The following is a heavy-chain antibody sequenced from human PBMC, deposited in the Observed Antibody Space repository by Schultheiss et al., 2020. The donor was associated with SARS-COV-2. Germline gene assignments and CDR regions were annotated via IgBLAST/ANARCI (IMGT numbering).Heavy chain of an antibody. Sequence: ASVKVSCKASGYTFTSYGISWVRQAPGQGLEWMGGISAYNGNTNYAQKLQGRVTMTTDTSTSTAYMELRSLRSDDTAVYYCARAGGVYSSSWYANWFDPWGQGTLVTVSS. V-gene: IGHV1-18*01. CDR3: ARAGGVYSSSWYANWFDP. J-gene: IGHJ5*02. CDR2: ISAYNGNT. D-gene: IGHD6-13*01. CDR1: GYTFTSYG.